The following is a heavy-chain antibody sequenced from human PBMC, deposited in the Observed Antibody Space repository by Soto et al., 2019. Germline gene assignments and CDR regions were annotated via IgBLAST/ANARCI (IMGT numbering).Heavy chain of an antibody. D-gene: IGHD3-16*01. CDR3: ARDLGGLGDTFDK. V-gene: IGHV1-2*02. J-gene: IGHJ4*02. CDR1: GYSFTAYH. Sequence: QVQLVQSGAEVKKPGATVKVSCKAAGYSFTAYHIHWVRQAPGQGLEWMGWINPTSGGRNDAQKFQGRITVTRDTSISTAYMELTRLRSDDTAVYYCARDLGGLGDTFDKWGQGTRVTVSS. CDR2: INPTSGGR.